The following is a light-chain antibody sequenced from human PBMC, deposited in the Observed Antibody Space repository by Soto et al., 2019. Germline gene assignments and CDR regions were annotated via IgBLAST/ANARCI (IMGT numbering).Light chain of an antibody. V-gene: IGLV2-23*01. CDR2: EGT. CDR1: NSDIGSYNL. CDR3: CSYAGSSTSVM. J-gene: IGLJ7*01. Sequence: QSALTQPASVSGSPGQSITISCTGTNSDIGSYNLVSWYQQHPGKAPKLMIYEGTKRPSGVSNRFSGSKSGNTASLTISGLQAEDEADYYCCSYAGSSTSVMFGGGTQLTVL.